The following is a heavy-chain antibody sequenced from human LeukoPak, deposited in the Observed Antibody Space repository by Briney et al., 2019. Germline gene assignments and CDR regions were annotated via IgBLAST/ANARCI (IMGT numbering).Heavy chain of an antibody. V-gene: IGHV1-46*01. D-gene: IGHD2-2*01. CDR3: ARDCSSTRCQGPVFDN. Sequence: AASVKVSCKASGYTFTSNYMHWVRQAPGQGLEWMGIIHPSGGNTNYAQKFQGRVAMTRDTSTSTVYMELSSLRSEDTAIYYCARDCSSTRCQGPVFDNWGQGTLVTVYS. CDR2: IHPSGGNT. CDR1: GYTFTSNY. J-gene: IGHJ4*02.